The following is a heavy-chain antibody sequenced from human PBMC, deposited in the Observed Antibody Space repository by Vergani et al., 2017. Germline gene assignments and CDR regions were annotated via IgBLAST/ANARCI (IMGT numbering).Heavy chain of an antibody. V-gene: IGHV4-61*02. CDR2: IHTSGRT. Sequence: QVQLQESGPGLVKPSQTLSLTCTVSGGSLNCHNYYWSWIRQPAGKGLEWIGRIHTSGRTYYNPSLKSRVTISVDTSKKQFSLKLSSVTAADTAVYYCARHIVGATRDWFDPWGQGTLVTVSS. D-gene: IGHD1-26*01. CDR3: ARHIVGATRDWFDP. J-gene: IGHJ5*02. CDR1: GGSLNCHNYY.